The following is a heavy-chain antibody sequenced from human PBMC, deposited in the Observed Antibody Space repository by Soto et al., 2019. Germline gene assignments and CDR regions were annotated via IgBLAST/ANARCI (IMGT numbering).Heavy chain of an antibody. Sequence: EVQLVESGGNLAQPGGSLRLSCAASGFPFSSNSVNWVRQAPGKGLEWVSYITGSGTTTRYADSVKGRFTISRDNSKNTLYLQMNSLRAEDTAVYYCAKAFSAFDIWGQGTMVTVSS. CDR1: GFPFSSNS. D-gene: IGHD3-16*01. CDR3: AKAFSAFDI. J-gene: IGHJ3*02. CDR2: ITGSGTTT. V-gene: IGHV3-23*04.